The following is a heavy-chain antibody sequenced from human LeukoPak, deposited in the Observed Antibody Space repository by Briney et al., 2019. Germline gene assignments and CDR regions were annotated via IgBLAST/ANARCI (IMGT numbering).Heavy chain of an antibody. V-gene: IGHV4-59*01. CDR2: IYYSGST. J-gene: IGHJ5*02. CDR1: GGSISSYY. Sequence: SETLSLTCTVSGGSISSYYWSWIRQPPGKGLEWIGYIYYSGSTNYNPSLKSRITISVDTSKNQFSLKLSSVTAADTAVYYCARGIVALDFAFDPWGQGTLVTVSS. CDR3: ARGIVALDFAFDP. D-gene: IGHD5-12*01.